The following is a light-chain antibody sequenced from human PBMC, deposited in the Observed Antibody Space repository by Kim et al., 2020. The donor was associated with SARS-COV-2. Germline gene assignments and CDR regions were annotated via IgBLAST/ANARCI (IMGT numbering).Light chain of an antibody. J-gene: IGLJ2*01. CDR1: SSDVGGYNY. CDR2: DVS. CDR3: CSYAGSYTLV. V-gene: IGLV2-23*02. Sequence: QSALTQPASVSGSPGQSITISCTGTSSDVGGYNYVSWYQQYPGKAPKLMIYDVSKRPSGVSNRFSGSKSGNTASLTISGLQAEDEADYFCCSYAGSYTLVFGGGTQLTVL.